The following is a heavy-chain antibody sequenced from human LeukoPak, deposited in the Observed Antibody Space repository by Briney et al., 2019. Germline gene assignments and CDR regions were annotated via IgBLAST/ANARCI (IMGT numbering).Heavy chain of an antibody. J-gene: IGHJ6*02. V-gene: IGHV3-66*02. D-gene: IGHD3-9*01. CDR2: IYSGGST. Sequence: GGSLRLSCAASGFTVSSNYMSWVRQAPGKGVEWVSVIYSGGSTYYADSVKGRFTISRDNSKNTLYLQMNSLRAEDTAVYYCARDLRYFDWGAGYYYGMDVWGQGTTVTVSS. CDR3: ARDLRYFDWGAGYYYGMDV. CDR1: GFTVSSNY.